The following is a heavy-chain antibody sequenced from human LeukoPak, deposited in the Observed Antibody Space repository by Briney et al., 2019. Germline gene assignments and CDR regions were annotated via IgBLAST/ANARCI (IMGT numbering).Heavy chain of an antibody. V-gene: IGHV3-11*01. D-gene: IGHD3-22*01. CDR3: ARDLRTTYYYDSSGYYES. CDR1: GYTFSDYY. Sequence: PGGSLRLSCAASGYTFSDYYMSWIRQAPGKGLEWVSYISSSGSTIYYAESVKGRFTISRDNAKNSLYLQMNSLRAEDTAVYYCARDLRTTYYYDSSGYYESWGQGTLVTVSS. CDR2: ISSSGSTI. J-gene: IGHJ4*02.